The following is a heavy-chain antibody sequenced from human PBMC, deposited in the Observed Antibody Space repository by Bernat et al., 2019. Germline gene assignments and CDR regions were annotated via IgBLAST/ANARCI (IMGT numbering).Heavy chain of an antibody. V-gene: IGHV1-69*12. Sequence: QVQLVQSGAEVKKPGSSVKVSCKASGGTFSSYAISWVRQAPGQGLEWMGGIIPIFGTANYAQKFKGRVTITADESTSTAYMELSSLRSEDTAVYYCARRSAWGTIFGVVNAFRYYYYGMDVWGQGTTVTVSS. J-gene: IGHJ6*02. CDR3: ARRSAWGTIFGVVNAFRYYYYGMDV. D-gene: IGHD3-3*01. CDR2: IIPIFGTA. CDR1: GGTFSSYA.